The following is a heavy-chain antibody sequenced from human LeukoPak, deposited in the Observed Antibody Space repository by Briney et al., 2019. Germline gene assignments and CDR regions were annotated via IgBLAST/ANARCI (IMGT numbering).Heavy chain of an antibody. J-gene: IGHJ5*02. CDR1: GFTFNDYY. CDR3: ATDGAGFDT. Sequence: GGSLRLSCAASGFTFNDYYMSWICQAPGKGLEWLSYINIGGTNTHYPDSVKGRFTISRDNAKKSLYLEMSNLRAEDTAVYYCATDGAGFDTWGQGVLVTVSS. CDR2: INIGGTNT. V-gene: IGHV3-11*01.